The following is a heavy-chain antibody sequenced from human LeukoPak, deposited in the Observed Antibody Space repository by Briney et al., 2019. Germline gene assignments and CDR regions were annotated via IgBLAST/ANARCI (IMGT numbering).Heavy chain of an antibody. J-gene: IGHJ4*02. CDR3: ARDRGSSWTYSFDY. V-gene: IGHV4-4*07. CDR2: IYTSGST. CDR1: GGSINNYF. Sequence: SETLSLTCTVSGGSINNYFWSWVRQPAGEGLEWIGRIYTSGSTNYNPSLRSRVTISVDMSKNQFSLKLSSVTAADTAVYYCARDRGSSWTYSFDYWGQGTLVTVSS. D-gene: IGHD6-13*01.